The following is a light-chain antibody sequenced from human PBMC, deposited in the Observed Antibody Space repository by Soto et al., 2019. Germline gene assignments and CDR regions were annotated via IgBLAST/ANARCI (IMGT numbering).Light chain of an antibody. J-gene: IGKJ5*01. V-gene: IGKV3-20*01. CDR1: QSVSSNY. Sequence: ESVLTQSPGSLSLSPGERATLSCRASQSVSSNYLAWYQHKPGQAPRLLIYGASSRATGIPDRFSGSGSGTDFTLTISRLEPEDFAVYYFQHSGSSLSITFGQGTRLEIK. CDR3: QHSGSSLSIT. CDR2: GAS.